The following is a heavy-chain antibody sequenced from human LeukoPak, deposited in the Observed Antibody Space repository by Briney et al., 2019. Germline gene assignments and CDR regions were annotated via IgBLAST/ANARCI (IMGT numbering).Heavy chain of an antibody. D-gene: IGHD3-10*01. Sequence: SETLSLTCTVSGGSISSGDYYWSWIRQPPGKGLEWIGYSYSSGTTYYNPSLKSRLTISIDASKNQFSLNLTSVTAADTAFYYCARAGISMIRALHWGQGTLVTVSS. V-gene: IGHV4-30-4*01. CDR1: GGSISSGDYY. CDR2: SYSSGTT. J-gene: IGHJ4*02. CDR3: ARAGISMIRALH.